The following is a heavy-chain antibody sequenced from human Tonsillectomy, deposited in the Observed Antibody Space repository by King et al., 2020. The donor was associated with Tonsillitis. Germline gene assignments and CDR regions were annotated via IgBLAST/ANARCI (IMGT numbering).Heavy chain of an antibody. J-gene: IGHJ3*02. V-gene: IGHV3-30*04. CDR2: ISYDGKNK. CDR1: AFTFRTYV. D-gene: IGHD2-2*02. Sequence: VQLVESGGGVVQPGTSLRLSCEVSAFTFRTYVLDWVRQAPGKGREWVAVISYDGKNKVYAESVKGRFTISRDNSKNTLFMQLNSLRPEDTAVYYCAVRRDCSDSNCYNAFYIWGHGTMVTVSS. CDR3: AVRRDCSDSNCYNAFYI.